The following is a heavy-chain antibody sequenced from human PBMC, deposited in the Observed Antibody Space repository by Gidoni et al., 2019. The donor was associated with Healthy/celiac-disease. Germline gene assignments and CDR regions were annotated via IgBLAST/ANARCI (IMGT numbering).Heavy chain of an antibody. J-gene: IGHJ3*02. CDR3: ATHMGREYQLLLAWAFDI. CDR2: IYYSGST. V-gene: IGHV4-30-4*01. D-gene: IGHD2-2*01. CDR1: GGSISSGAYY. Sequence: QVQLQESGPGLVKPSQTLSLTCTVSGGSISSGAYYWSWIRQPPGKGLEWIGYIYYSGSTYDNPSLKSRVTISVDTSKNQFSLKLSSVTAADTAVYYCATHMGREYQLLLAWAFDIWGQGTMVTVSS.